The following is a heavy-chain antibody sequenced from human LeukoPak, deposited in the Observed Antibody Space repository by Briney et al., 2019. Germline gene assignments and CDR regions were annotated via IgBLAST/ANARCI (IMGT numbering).Heavy chain of an antibody. V-gene: IGHV3-23*01. J-gene: IGHJ6*02. CDR3: GKDLHVYVAMDV. D-gene: IGHD2/OR15-2a*01. CDR2: IGSDGST. CDR1: GFAFSGYA. Sequence: GGSLRLSCAASGFAFSGYAMSWVRQAPGKGLEWVAGIGSDGSTHTAESVKGRFAISRDNSKSTLYLQMNSLRAEDTALCHCGKDLHVYVAMDVWGQGTTVTVSS.